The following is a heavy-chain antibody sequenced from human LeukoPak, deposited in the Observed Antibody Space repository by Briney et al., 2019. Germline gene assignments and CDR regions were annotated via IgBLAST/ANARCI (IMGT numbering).Heavy chain of an antibody. CDR2: ISSSSYI. V-gene: IGHV3-21*01. D-gene: IGHD3-10*01. CDR1: GFTFSSYS. J-gene: IGHJ5*02. Sequence: GGSLRLSCAASGFTFSSYSMNWVRQAPGKGLEWVSSISSSSYIYYADSVKGRFTISRDNAKNSLYLQMNSLRAEDTAVYYCARDLLWFGELFVPWGQGTLVTVSS. CDR3: ARDLLWFGELFVP.